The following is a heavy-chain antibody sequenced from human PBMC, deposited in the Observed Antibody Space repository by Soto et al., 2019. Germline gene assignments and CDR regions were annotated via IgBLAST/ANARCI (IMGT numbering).Heavy chain of an antibody. D-gene: IGHD2-2*01. CDR2: ISGSGGST. J-gene: IGHJ6*03. Sequence: EVQLLESGGGLVQPVGSLRLSCAASGFTFSSYAMSWVRQAPGKGLEWVSAISGSGGSTYYADSVKGRFTISRDNSKNTLYLQMNSLRAEDTAVYYCAKGGKGQKYCSSTSCRYYYYYYMDVWGKGTTVTVSS. CDR3: AKGGKGQKYCSSTSCRYYYYYYMDV. V-gene: IGHV3-23*01. CDR1: GFTFSSYA.